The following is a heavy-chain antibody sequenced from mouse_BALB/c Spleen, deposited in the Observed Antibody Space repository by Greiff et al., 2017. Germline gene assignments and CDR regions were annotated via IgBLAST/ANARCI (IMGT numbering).Heavy chain of an antibody. CDR2: ISDGGSYT. V-gene: IGHV5-4*02. D-gene: IGHD1-1*01. Sequence: EVQLVQSGGGLVKPGGSLKLSCAASGFTFSDSYMYWVRQSPEKRLEWVATISDGGSYTYYTDSVKGRFTITRDNAKNNLYLQLSSLKSEDTAVYYCAREYYGSSYGWFAYWGQGTLVTVSA. CDR1: GFTFSDSY. J-gene: IGHJ3*01. CDR3: AREYYGSSYGWFAY.